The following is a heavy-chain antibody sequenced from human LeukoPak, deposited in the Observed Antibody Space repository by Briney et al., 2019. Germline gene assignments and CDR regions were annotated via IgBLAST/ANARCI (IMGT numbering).Heavy chain of an antibody. CDR1: GGSISSYY. D-gene: IGHD6-6*01. V-gene: IGHV4-59*01. CDR3: ARVEYSSSFDY. J-gene: IGHJ4*02. Sequence: TSETLSLTCTVSGGSISSYYWSWIRQPPGKGLEWIGYIYYSGSTNYNPSLKSRVTISVDTSKNQFSLKLSSVTAADAVVYYCARVEYSSSFDYWGQGTLVAVSS. CDR2: IYYSGST.